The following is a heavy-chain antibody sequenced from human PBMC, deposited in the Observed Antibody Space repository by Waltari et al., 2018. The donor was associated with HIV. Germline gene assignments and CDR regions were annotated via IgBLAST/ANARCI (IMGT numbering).Heavy chain of an antibody. CDR1: GGYFTGYH. V-gene: IGHV4-34*02. Sequence: QVQLQQWGAGLLKPSDTLSLTCDVYGGYFTGYHFNWIRQCQGRGLEWMGEINKGGTTKFHPSLKSRCTLSMDPSKRQFALRLGSVTAADSGLYYCARAREVNLLEWSIGPEASYYYGMDVWGQGTPVTVSS. CDR3: ARAREVNLLEWSIGPEASYYYGMDV. D-gene: IGHD3-3*01. J-gene: IGHJ6*02. CDR2: INKGGTT.